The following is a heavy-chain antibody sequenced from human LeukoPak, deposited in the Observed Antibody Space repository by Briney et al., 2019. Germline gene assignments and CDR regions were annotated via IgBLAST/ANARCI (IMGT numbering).Heavy chain of an antibody. Sequence: SETLSLTCAVSGGSIISGGYSWGWIRQPPGKGLEWIGYIYHSGSTYYNPSLKSRVTMSLDRSKNQFSLKVSSVTAADTAVYYCAGLTTTAWYFDLWGRGTLVTVSS. D-gene: IGHD1-26*01. CDR1: GGSIISGGYS. V-gene: IGHV4-30-2*01. CDR2: IYHSGST. CDR3: AGLTTTAWYFDL. J-gene: IGHJ2*01.